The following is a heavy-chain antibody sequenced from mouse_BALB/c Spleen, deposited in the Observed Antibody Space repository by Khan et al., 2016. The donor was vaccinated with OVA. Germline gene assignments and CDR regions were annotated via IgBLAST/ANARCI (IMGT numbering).Heavy chain of an antibody. Sequence: QVQLKESGPGLVAPSQSLSITCTVSGFSSTNYGVNWVRQPPGKGLEWLGVIWAGGSTNYNSALMSRLSISKDKSKSQVFLRMNSLQTDDTAVYYCATSLYGKRYYAMDYWGQGTSLTVSS. CDR3: ATSLYGKRYYAMDY. D-gene: IGHD2-1*01. J-gene: IGHJ4*01. CDR2: IWAGGST. V-gene: IGHV2-9*02. CDR1: GFSSTNYG.